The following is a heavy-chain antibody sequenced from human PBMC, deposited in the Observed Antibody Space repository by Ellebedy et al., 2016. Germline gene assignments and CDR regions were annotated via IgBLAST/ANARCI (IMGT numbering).Heavy chain of an antibody. V-gene: IGHV1-69*02. CDR2: IIPIIDVP. Sequence: ASVKVSCKASGGSISNYSISWVRQAPGQGLEWMGRIIPIIDVPNYAQNFLGRVTITADRSTTTAYIELSSLRSEDSSVYYCARSFGVEFPTNWYFDLWGRGTLVTVSS. CDR1: GGSISNYS. D-gene: IGHD3-3*01. J-gene: IGHJ2*01. CDR3: ARSFGVEFPTNWYFDL.